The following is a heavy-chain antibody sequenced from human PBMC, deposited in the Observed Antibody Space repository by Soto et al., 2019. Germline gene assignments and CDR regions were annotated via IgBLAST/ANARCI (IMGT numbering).Heavy chain of an antibody. Sequence: QVQLVQSGAEVKKPGASVKVSCKASGYTFTSYAMHWVRQAPGQRLEWMGWINAGNGNTKYSQKFQGRVTITRDTSASTAYMELSSLRSEDTAVYYCSSGYACWSGGAYMDVWGKGTTVTVSS. CDR1: GYTFTSYA. CDR2: INAGNGNT. CDR3: SSGYACWSGGAYMDV. D-gene: IGHD3-3*01. J-gene: IGHJ6*03. V-gene: IGHV1-3*01.